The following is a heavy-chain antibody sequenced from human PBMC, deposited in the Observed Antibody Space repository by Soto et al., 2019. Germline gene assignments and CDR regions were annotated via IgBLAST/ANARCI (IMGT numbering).Heavy chain of an antibody. V-gene: IGHV4-61*01. Sequence: SETLSLTCTVSGGSVSSGSYYWSWIRQPPGKGLEWIGYIYYSGSTNYNPSLKSRVTISVDTSKNQFSLKLSSVTAADTAVYYCARDRGIVVVPAAPMYYYGMDVWGQGTTVTVSS. CDR2: IYYSGST. J-gene: IGHJ6*02. D-gene: IGHD2-2*01. CDR1: GGSVSSGSYY. CDR3: ARDRGIVVVPAAPMYYYGMDV.